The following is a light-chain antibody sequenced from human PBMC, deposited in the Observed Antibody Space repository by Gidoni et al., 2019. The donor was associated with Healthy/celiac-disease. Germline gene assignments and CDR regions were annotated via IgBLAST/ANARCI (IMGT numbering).Light chain of an antibody. V-gene: IGKV1-39*01. CDR1: QSISSY. CDR2: AAS. CDR3: QQSYTTLRT. Sequence: IPMTQSPSSLSASVGDRVTITCRASQSISSYLNWYQQKPGKAPKLLIYAASSLQSGVPSRFSGSGSGTDFTLTISSLQPEDFATYYCQQSYTTLRTFGQGTKVEIK. J-gene: IGKJ1*01.